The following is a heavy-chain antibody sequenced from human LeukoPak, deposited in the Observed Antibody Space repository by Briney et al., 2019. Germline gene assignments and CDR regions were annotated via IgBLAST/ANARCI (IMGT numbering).Heavy chain of an antibody. V-gene: IGHV4-31*03. J-gene: IGHJ4*02. CDR1: GGSISSGGYY. Sequence: PSETLSLICTVSGGSISSGGYYWSWIRQHPGKGLEWIGYIYYSGSTYYNPSLKSRVTISVDTSKNQFSLKLSSVTAADTAVYYCAREKPYGSGSYFDYWGQGTLVTVSS. CDR3: AREKPYGSGSYFDY. D-gene: IGHD3-10*01. CDR2: IYYSGST.